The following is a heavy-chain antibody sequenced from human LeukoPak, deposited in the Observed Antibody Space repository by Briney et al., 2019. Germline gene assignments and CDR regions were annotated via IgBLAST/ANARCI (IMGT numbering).Heavy chain of an antibody. J-gene: IGHJ4*02. V-gene: IGHV3-23*01. D-gene: IGHD3-22*01. Sequence: GGSLRLSCAASGFTFSSYAMSWVRQAPGKGLEWVSAISGSGGSTYYADSVKGRFTISRDNSKNTLYLQMNSLRAEDTAVYYCAKDLYDSSGYYPPNFDYWGQGTLVTVS. CDR3: AKDLYDSSGYYPPNFDY. CDR1: GFTFSSYA. CDR2: ISGSGGST.